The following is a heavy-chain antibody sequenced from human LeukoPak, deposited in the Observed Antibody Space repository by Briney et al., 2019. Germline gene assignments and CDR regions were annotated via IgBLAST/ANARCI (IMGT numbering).Heavy chain of an antibody. CDR3: ARGVLEMATSYFDY. J-gene: IGHJ4*02. V-gene: IGHV1-46*01. D-gene: IGHD5-24*01. CDR1: GYTFTNYY. CDR2: INPSGGST. Sequence: ASVKVSCKASGYTFTNYYMQWVRQAPGQGLEWMGIINPSGGSTSYAQKFQGRLTMTRDTSTSTAYMELRSLRSDDTAVYYCARGVLEMATSYFDYWGQGTLVTVSS.